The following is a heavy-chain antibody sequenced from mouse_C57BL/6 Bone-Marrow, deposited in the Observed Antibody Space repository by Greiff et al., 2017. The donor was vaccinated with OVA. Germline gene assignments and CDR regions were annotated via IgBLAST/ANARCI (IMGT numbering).Heavy chain of an antibody. CDR1: GYTFTEYT. CDR3: ARHEKEENYFDY. J-gene: IGHJ2*01. Sequence: VKLMESGAELVKPGASVKLSCKASGYTFTEYTIHWVKQRSGQGLEWIGWFYPGSGSIKYNEKFKDKATLNADKSSSTVYMELSRLTSEDSAVYFCARHEKEENYFDYWGQGTTLTVSS. CDR2: FYPGSGSI. V-gene: IGHV1-62-2*01.